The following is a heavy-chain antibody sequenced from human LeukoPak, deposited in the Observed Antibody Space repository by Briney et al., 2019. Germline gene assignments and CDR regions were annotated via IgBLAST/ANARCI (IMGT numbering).Heavy chain of an antibody. CDR1: GGSISSYY. J-gene: IGHJ4*02. D-gene: IGHD6-13*01. CDR2: IYYSGST. CDR3: ARQIAAAGTRHIDY. Sequence: SETLSLTCTVSGGSISSYYWSWIRQPPGKGLEWIGYIYYSGSTNYNPSLKSRVTISVDTSKNQFSLKLSSVTAADPAVYYCARQIAAAGTRHIDYWGQGTLVTVSS. V-gene: IGHV4-59*08.